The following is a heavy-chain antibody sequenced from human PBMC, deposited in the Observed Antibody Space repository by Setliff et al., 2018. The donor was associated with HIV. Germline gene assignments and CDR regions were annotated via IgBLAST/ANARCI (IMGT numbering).Heavy chain of an antibody. J-gene: IGHJ4*02. CDR2: IKQDGSEK. V-gene: IGHV3-7*03. D-gene: IGHD3-10*01. CDR1: GFTLSGYW. CDR3: ARALQGSRRDPDY. Sequence: GGSLRLSCAASGFTLSGYWMNWVRQAPGKGLEWVANIKQDGSEKYYIDSVKGRFTISRDNAKNSLYLQMSSLRAEDTALYYCARALQGSRRDPDYWGQGTLVTVSS.